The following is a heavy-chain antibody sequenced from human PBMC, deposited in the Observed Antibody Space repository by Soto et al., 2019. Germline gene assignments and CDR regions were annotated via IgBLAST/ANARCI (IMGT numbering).Heavy chain of an antibody. V-gene: IGHV4-59*01. CDR1: DGSISSYY. D-gene: IGHD2-15*01. Sequence: QVQLQESGPGLVKPSETLSLTCTVSDGSISSYYWSWIRQPPGKGLEWIGYIYYSGSTNYNPSLKSRVTMSVDTSKNQFSLKLSSVTAADTAVYYCARRMRHYYGMDVWGQGTTVTVSS. J-gene: IGHJ6*02. CDR2: IYYSGST. CDR3: ARRMRHYYGMDV.